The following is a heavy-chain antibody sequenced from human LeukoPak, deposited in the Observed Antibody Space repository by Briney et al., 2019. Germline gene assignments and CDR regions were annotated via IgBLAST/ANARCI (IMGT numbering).Heavy chain of an antibody. V-gene: IGHV3-48*04. CDR2: ISSSSSTI. J-gene: IGHJ4*02. CDR3: AKDPVIAGAGSFDS. D-gene: IGHD6-19*01. Sequence: PGGSLRLSCAASGFTFSSYSMNWVRHAPGKGLEWVSYISSSSSTIYYADSVKGRFTISRDNAKTSLYLQMSSLRAEDTAVYYCAKDPVIAGAGSFDSGGQGPLVTVPS. CDR1: GFTFSSYS.